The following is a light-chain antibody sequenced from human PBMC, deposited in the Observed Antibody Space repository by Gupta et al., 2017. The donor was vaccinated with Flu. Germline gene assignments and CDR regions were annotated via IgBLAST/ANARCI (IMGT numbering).Light chain of an antibody. CDR3: QAWDSSTAWV. V-gene: IGLV3-1*01. Sequence: SYELTQPPSVSVSPGQPASITCSGDKLGDKYACWYQQKPGQSPVLVIYQDSKRPSGIPERFSSSNSGNTATLTISGTQAMDEADYYCQAWDSSTAWVFGGGTKLTVL. CDR1: KLGDKY. CDR2: QDS. J-gene: IGLJ3*02.